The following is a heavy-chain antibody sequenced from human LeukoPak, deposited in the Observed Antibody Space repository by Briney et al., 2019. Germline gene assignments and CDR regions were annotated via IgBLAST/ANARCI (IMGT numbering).Heavy chain of an antibody. D-gene: IGHD6-13*01. V-gene: IGHV1-3*01. CDR1: GYTFTSYA. CDR2: INAGNGNT. J-gene: IGHJ4*02. Sequence: GASVKVSCKASGYTFTSYAMHWVRQASGQRLEWMGWINAGNGNTKYSQKFQGRVTITRDTSASTAYMELSSLRSEDTAVYYCARERRGRAAAGTGGFDYWGQGTLVTVSS. CDR3: ARERRGRAAAGTGGFDY.